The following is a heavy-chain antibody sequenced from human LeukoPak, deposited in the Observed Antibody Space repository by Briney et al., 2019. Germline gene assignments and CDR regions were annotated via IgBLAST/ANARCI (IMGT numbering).Heavy chain of an antibody. CDR2: ISSSSSYM. Sequence: GGSLRLSCAASGFTFSSYSMNWVRQAPGKGLEWVSSISSSSSYMYYADSVRGRFTISRDNAKRSLYLQMNSLRAEDTAVYYCARGEAVWFGESHVDYWGQGTLVTVSS. J-gene: IGHJ4*02. D-gene: IGHD3-10*01. CDR3: ARGEAVWFGESHVDY. CDR1: GFTFSSYS. V-gene: IGHV3-21*04.